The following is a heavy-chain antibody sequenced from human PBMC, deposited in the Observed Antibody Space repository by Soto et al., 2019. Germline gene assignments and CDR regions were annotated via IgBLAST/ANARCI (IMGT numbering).Heavy chain of an antibody. D-gene: IGHD1-26*01. CDR2: ISGSGTGT. J-gene: IGHJ6*02. CDR3: AKERTGSNHYYGMDV. Sequence: EVQLVESGGGLVQPGGSLRLSCEGSGFTFSSYALSWVRLRPGRGLEWVAWISGSGTGTNSADSVKGRFTITRDNSKTTVYLQMSSLTVEDTAVYYCAKERTGSNHYYGMDVWCQGTAVTVSS. CDR1: GFTFSSYA. V-gene: IGHV3-23*04.